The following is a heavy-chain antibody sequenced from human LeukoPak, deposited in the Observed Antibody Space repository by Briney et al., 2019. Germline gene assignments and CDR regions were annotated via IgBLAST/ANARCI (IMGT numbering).Heavy chain of an antibody. D-gene: IGHD3-3*01. J-gene: IGHJ4*02. CDR1: GYTFTGYY. Sequence: ASVKVSCKASGYTFTGYYMHWVRQAPGQGLEWMGWINPNSGGTNYAQKFQGRVTMTRDTSISTAYMELSRLRSDDTAVYYCARGIDFWSGYYQDYWGQGTLVTVSS. CDR2: INPNSGGT. CDR3: ARGIDFWSGYYQDY. V-gene: IGHV1-2*02.